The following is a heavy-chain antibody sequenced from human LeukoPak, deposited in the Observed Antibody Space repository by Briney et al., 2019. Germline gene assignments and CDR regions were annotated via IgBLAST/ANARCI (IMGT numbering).Heavy chain of an antibody. Sequence: PSETLSLTCTVSGGSISSYYWSWIRQPPGKGLEWIGYIYYSGSTNYNPSLKSRVTISVDTSKNQFSLKLSSVTAADTAVYYCARDLIAAAVSTEPSWSQGTLITVSS. CDR1: GGSISSYY. J-gene: IGHJ5*02. D-gene: IGHD6-13*01. CDR2: IYYSGST. CDR3: ARDLIAAAVSTEPS. V-gene: IGHV4-59*12.